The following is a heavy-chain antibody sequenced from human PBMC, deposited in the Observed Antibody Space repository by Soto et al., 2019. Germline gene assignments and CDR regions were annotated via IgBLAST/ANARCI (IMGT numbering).Heavy chain of an antibody. Sequence: GASVKVSCKASGYTFTDYYIHWVRQAPFQVLEWIVSINPNGGGTTYAQNFEGGVTMTRDTSISTAYLELNRLKSDDKAVYYCAKAEWIFALVITRNCLEAWGQGTMVTVSS. D-gene: IGHD3-3*01. CDR1: GYTFTDYY. CDR2: INPNGGGT. V-gene: IGHV1-2*02. J-gene: IGHJ5*02. CDR3: AKAEWIFALVITRNCLEA.